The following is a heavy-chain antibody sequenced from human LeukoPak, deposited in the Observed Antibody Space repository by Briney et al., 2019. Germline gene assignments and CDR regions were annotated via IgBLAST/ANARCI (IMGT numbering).Heavy chain of an antibody. D-gene: IGHD4-11*01. CDR2: ISSSGSTI. CDR3: AKAVHDYRPHSFDY. J-gene: IGHJ4*02. CDR1: RFTFSSYS. V-gene: IGHV3-48*01. Sequence: GGSLRLSCAASRFTFSSYSMNWVRQAPGKGLEWVSYISSSGSTIYYADSVKGRFTISRDNSKNTLYLQMNSLRAEDTAVYYCAKAVHDYRPHSFDYWGQGTLVTVSS.